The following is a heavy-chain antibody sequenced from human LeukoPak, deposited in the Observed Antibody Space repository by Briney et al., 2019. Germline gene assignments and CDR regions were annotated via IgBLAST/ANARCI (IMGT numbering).Heavy chain of an antibody. CDR2: ISSSSDYI. CDR3: AREEGGAGLYGFDI. V-gene: IGHV3-21*01. Sequence: GGSLRLSCAASGFTFSSYSMNWVRQAPGKGLKWVSTISSSSDYIYYADSLKGRFTISRDNAKNSLYPQMNSLRAEDTAVYYCAREEGGAGLYGFDIWGQGTMVTVSS. J-gene: IGHJ3*02. D-gene: IGHD1-26*01. CDR1: GFTFSSYS.